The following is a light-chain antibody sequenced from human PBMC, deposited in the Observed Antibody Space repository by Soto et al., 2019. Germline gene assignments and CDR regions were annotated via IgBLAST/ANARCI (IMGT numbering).Light chain of an antibody. Sequence: EIVMTQSPATLSVSPGERATLSCRASQSVRSNLAWYQQKPGQAPRLLIYGASTRATCIPARFSGSGSGTEFTLTISSLQSEDFGVYYCQQYNNWPPYTFGQRTKLEIK. V-gene: IGKV3-15*01. CDR3: QQYNNWPPYT. J-gene: IGKJ2*01. CDR1: QSVRSN. CDR2: GAS.